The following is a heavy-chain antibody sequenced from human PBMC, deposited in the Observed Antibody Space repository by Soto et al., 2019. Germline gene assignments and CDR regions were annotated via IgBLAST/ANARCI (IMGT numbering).Heavy chain of an antibody. CDR2: IYYSGST. J-gene: IGHJ2*01. V-gene: IGHV4-61*01. D-gene: IGHD5-12*01. CDR3: ARLPRARNIAPRRPLWYFDL. CDR1: GGSFSSGHNY. Sequence: QVQLQESGPGLVKPSETLSLTCTVSGGSFSSGHNYWSWIRQPPGKGLEWIGYIYYSGSTNSNPSLRSRVAISVDTSKNQFSLKLNSVTAADTAVFYCARLPRARNIAPRRPLWYFDLWGRGTLVTVSS.